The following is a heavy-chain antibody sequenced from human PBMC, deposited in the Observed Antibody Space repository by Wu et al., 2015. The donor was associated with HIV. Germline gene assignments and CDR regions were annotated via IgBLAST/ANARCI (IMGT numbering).Heavy chain of an antibody. CDR2: IIPIFGTA. CDR3: ARSGITMVRGVIITYYFDY. V-gene: IGHV1-69*05. D-gene: IGHD3-10*01. CDR1: GGTFSSYA. Sequence: QVQLVQSGAEVKKPGSSVKVSCKASGGTFSSYAISWVRQAPGQGLEWMGRIIPIFGTANYAQKFQGRVTITTDESTSTAYMELSSLRSEDTAVYYCARSGITMVRGVIITYYFDYWARERWSPSPQ. J-gene: IGHJ4*02.